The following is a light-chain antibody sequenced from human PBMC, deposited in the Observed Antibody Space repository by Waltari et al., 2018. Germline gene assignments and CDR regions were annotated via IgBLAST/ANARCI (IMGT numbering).Light chain of an antibody. J-gene: IGKJ1*01. Sequence: DIQMTQSPSSLSASVGDRVTITCRASQTISRYLNWYQQKLGKAPNLLIYAASSLQSGVQSRFSGSGSGREFTLIITSLQPEDFATYYCQQSYSFTRTFGQGTKVEIK. CDR1: QTISRY. V-gene: IGKV1-39*01. CDR2: AAS. CDR3: QQSYSFTRT.